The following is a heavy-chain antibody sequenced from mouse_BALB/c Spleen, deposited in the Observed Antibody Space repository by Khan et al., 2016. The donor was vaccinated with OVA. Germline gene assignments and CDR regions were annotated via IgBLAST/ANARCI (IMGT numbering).Heavy chain of an antibody. J-gene: IGHJ4*01. CDR1: GFTFTNYG. CDR3: ARVGYNGTMDW. Sequence: QIQLVQSGPELKKPGETVQISCKASGFTFTNYGMNWVKQAPGKDLKWMGWINTYTGEPTFADDFKGRFAFSLETSASTAYLQINSLKNEDTATYCCARVGYNGTMDWWGQGTSGTDAS. V-gene: IGHV9-3-1*01. D-gene: IGHD2-14*01. CDR2: INTYTGEP.